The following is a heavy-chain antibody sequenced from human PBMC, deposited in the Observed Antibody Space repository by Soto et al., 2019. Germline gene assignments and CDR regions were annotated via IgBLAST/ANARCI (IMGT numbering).Heavy chain of an antibody. J-gene: IGHJ4*02. CDR2: MHYSGNT. D-gene: IGHD3-22*01. CDR1: GGTISSYY. Sequence: SESLSLTCTVSGGTISSYYWSWIRQTPGKGLEWIGYMHYSGNTNYNPSLKSRVTTSLDTSRNQFSLKLSSVTAADTAVYYCARSIDSSGYYFSDCWGQGTLVTVSS. V-gene: IGHV4-59*01. CDR3: ARSIDSSGYYFSDC.